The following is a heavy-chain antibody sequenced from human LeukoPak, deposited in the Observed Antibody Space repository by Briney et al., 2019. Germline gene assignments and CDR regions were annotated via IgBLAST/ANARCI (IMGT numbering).Heavy chain of an antibody. J-gene: IGHJ5*02. CDR2: IFHSGNT. Sequence: SESLSLTCGVAGCSIISVYYWAWIRQPPGKGLEWVGSIFHSGNTYYNPSLRGRLTMSVDTSKNQFSLDLKSVTAADTAVYFCAKDSGRSRDSNWFDRWGHGTLVTVSS. CDR1: GCSIISVYY. D-gene: IGHD2-15*01. V-gene: IGHV4-38-2*02. CDR3: AKDSGRSRDSNWFDR.